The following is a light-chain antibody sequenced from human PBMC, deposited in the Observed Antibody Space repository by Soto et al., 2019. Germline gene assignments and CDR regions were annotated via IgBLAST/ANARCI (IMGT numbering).Light chain of an antibody. CDR2: GAS. V-gene: IGKV1-8*01. J-gene: IGKJ5*01. CDR1: QDIGSV. CDR3: QHYLNYPIT. Sequence: VTITCRASQDIGSVLAWYQQKPGTAPKVLISGASNLHGGVPSRFSGSGSRTDFTLTITHLQSEDFATYYCQHYLNYPITFGQGPRLELK.